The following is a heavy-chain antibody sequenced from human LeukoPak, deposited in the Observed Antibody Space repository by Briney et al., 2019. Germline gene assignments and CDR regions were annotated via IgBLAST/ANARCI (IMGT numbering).Heavy chain of an antibody. J-gene: IGHJ4*02. Sequence: PGGSLRLSCAASGFSFSTNGMSWVRQAPGKGLEWVSAISGSGTTYYADSVKGRFTISRDNSKYTVSLQMNSPRAEDTAVYHCAKMQGYFDYWGQGTLVAVSS. CDR2: ISGSGTT. CDR3: AKMQGYFDY. V-gene: IGHV3-23*01. CDR1: GFSFSTNG.